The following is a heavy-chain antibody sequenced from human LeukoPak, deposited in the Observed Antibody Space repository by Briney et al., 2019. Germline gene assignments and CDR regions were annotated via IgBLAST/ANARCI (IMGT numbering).Heavy chain of an antibody. Sequence: PGGSLRLSCAASGFTFSSYAMHWVRQAPGKGLEWVAVISYDGSNKYYADSVKGRFTISRDNSKNTLYLQMNSLRAEDTAVYYCARDLFWAFDYWGPGTLVTVSS. CDR2: ISYDGSNK. CDR3: ARDLFWAFDY. D-gene: IGHD3-16*01. J-gene: IGHJ4*02. V-gene: IGHV3-30-3*01. CDR1: GFTFSSYA.